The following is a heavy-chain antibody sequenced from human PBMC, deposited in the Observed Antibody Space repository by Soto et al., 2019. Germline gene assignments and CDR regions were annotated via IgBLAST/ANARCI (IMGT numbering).Heavy chain of an antibody. CDR2: IYYSGST. Sequence: SETLSLTCTVSGGSISSSSYYWGWIRQPPGKGLEWIGSIYYSGSTYYNPSLKSRVTISVDTSKNQFSLKLSSVTAADTAVYYCARHRARVQWLLQGDYYYGMDVWGQGTPVS. J-gene: IGHJ6*02. CDR3: ARHRARVQWLLQGDYYYGMDV. CDR1: GGSISSSSYY. D-gene: IGHD6-19*01. V-gene: IGHV4-39*01.